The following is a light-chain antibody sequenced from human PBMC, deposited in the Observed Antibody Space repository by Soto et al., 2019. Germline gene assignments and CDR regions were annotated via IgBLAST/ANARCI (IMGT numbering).Light chain of an antibody. CDR1: SSDVGGYNY. CDR3: QSFDSSLSAYWV. J-gene: IGLJ3*02. V-gene: IGLV2-11*01. Sequence: QSALTQPRSVSGSPGQSVTISCTGTSSDVGGYNYVSWYQQHPGKAPKLMIYDVSKRPSGVPDRFSGSKSGTSASLAITGLQAEDEADYYCQSFDSSLSAYWVFGGGTKLTVL. CDR2: DVS.